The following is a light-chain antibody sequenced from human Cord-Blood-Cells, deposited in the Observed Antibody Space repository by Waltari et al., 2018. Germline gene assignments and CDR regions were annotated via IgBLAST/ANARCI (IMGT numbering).Light chain of an antibody. CDR2: DAS. Sequence: DIQMTQSPSSLSASVGDRVTITCQASQDISNYLNWYQQKPGKAPKLLIYDASNLETGVPSRFSGSGSGIDFTFTISSLQPEDIATYYCQQYDNPALTFGGGTKVEIK. CDR3: QQYDNPALT. V-gene: IGKV1-33*01. CDR1: QDISNY. J-gene: IGKJ4*01.